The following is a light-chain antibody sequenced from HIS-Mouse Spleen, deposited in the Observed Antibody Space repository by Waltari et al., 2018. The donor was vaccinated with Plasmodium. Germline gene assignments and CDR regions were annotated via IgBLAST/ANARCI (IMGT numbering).Light chain of an antibody. CDR2: EGS. CDR1: PSAGGRCHF. J-gene: IGLJ3*02. V-gene: IGLV2-23*01. CDR3: CSYAGSSTWV. Sequence: QSALTPPASLSGSHGQSFTLSCTGTPSAGGRCHFVLVYQQHPGHARKLMIYEGSKPPAGVSNRFSGSKSGNTASLTISGLQAEDEADYYCCSYAGSSTWVFGGGTKLTVL.